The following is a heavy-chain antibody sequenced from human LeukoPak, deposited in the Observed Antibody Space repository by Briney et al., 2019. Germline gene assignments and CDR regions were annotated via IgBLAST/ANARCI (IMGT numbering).Heavy chain of an antibody. D-gene: IGHD5-18*01. CDR1: AGTFSSYT. J-gene: IGHJ4*02. V-gene: IGHV1-69*10. Sequence: SVKVSCKASAGTFSSYTISWVRQAPGQGLEWMGRIIPILGIANYAQKFQGRVTITADKSTSTAYMELSSLRSDDTAVYYCARDVHNGYSYGTYFDYWGQGTLVTVSS. CDR2: IIPILGIA. CDR3: ARDVHNGYSYGTYFDY.